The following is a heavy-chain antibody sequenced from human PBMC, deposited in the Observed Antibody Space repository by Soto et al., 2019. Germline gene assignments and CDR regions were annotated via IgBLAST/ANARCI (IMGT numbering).Heavy chain of an antibody. J-gene: IGHJ6*02. D-gene: IGHD7-27*01. V-gene: IGHV4-59*01. CDR1: GDSINAYY. CDR3: ASRTGRNYDGMDV. Sequence: QVQLQELGPGLLKPSETLSLTCTVSGDSINAYYWSWIRQPPGKGLEWIGYAYYSGTTNYNPSLKSRVTISADTSKNQFSLKLSSVSAADSAVYYCASRTGRNYDGMDVWGQGTTVIVSS. CDR2: AYYSGTT.